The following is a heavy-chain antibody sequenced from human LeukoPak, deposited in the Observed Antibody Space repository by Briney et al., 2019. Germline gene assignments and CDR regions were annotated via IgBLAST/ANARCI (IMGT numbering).Heavy chain of an antibody. J-gene: IGHJ4*02. V-gene: IGHV4-34*01. CDR2: INHSGST. CDR3: ARIAKRGGSGRDPGY. CDR1: GGSFSGYY. Sequence: PSETLSLTCAVYGGSFSGYYWSWIRQPPGKGLEWIGEINHSGSTNYNPSLKSRVTISVDTSKNQFSLKLSSVTAADTAVYYCARIAKRGGSGRDPGYWGQGTLVTVSS. D-gene: IGHD3-10*01.